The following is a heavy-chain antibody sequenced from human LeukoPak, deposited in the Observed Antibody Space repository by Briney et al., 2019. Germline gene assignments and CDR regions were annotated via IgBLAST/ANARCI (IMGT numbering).Heavy chain of an antibody. CDR1: GYNYDTYG. Sequence: ASVKVSCKASGYNYDTYGISWVRQAPGQGLEWLGWIRVQNGQTKYAQSLQGRVTMTTDTSTSTAYMELRSLRSADTAVYYCASGPTRGYKFGSMGGHHFYYGMDVWGQGTTVIVSS. CDR2: IRVQNGQT. J-gene: IGHJ6*02. V-gene: IGHV1-18*01. CDR3: ASGPTRGYKFGSMGGHHFYYGMDV. D-gene: IGHD1-1*01.